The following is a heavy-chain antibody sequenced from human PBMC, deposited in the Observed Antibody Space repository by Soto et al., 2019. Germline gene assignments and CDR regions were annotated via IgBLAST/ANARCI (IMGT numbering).Heavy chain of an antibody. J-gene: IGHJ6*02. CDR2: INAGNGNT. V-gene: IGHV1-3*01. D-gene: IGHD5-12*01. CDR1: GYTFTNYA. Sequence: QVQLVQSGAEVKKPGASVKVSCKASGYTFTNYAMHWVRQAPGQRLEWMGWINAGNGNTKYSQNFQGRVTITRDTSASTAYMELSSLRSEDTAVYYCARGLGFYYYVMDVWGQGTTVTVSS. CDR3: ARGLGFYYYVMDV.